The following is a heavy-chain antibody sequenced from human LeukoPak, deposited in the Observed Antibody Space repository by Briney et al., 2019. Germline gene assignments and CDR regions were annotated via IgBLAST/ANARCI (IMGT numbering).Heavy chain of an antibody. CDR1: GFTFSSYA. V-gene: IGHV3-23*01. CDR3: ARRAGDYSHPYDY. D-gene: IGHD3-22*01. Sequence: GGSLRLSCAASGFTFSSYAMSWVRQAPGKGLELVSAISGSGGSTYYTDSVKGRFTISRDNSKNTLYLQMNSLRAEDTAVYYCARRAGDYSHPYDYWGQGILVTVSS. CDR2: ISGSGGST. J-gene: IGHJ4*02.